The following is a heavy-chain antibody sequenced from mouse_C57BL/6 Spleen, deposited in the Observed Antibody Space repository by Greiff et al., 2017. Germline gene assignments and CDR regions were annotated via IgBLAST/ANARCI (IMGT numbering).Heavy chain of an antibody. CDR1: GYTFTSYW. V-gene: IGHV1-59*01. CDR3: ARYVGSNYGYYAMDY. J-gene: IGHJ4*01. Sequence: QVQLQQPGAELVRPGTSVKLSCKASGYTFTSYWMHWVKQRPGQGLEWIGVIDPSDSYTNYNQKFKGKATLTVDTSSSTAYMQLSSLTSEDSAVYYCARYVGSNYGYYAMDYWGQGTSVTVSS. CDR2: IDPSDSYT. D-gene: IGHD2-5*01.